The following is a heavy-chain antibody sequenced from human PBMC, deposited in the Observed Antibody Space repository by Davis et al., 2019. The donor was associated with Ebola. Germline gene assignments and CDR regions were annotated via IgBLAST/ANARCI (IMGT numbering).Heavy chain of an antibody. D-gene: IGHD3-3*01. CDR3: ARDNFPEDGMDV. CDR2: IYTGGDT. Sequence: GESLKISCAASGFTFSSYSMNWVRQAPGKGLEWVSVIYTGGDTYYTDSVKGRFTISRDNFKNTLYLVLRSLTPEDSAVYYCARDNFPEDGMDVWGQGTTVTVSS. CDR1: GFTFSSYS. V-gene: IGHV3-53*01. J-gene: IGHJ6*02.